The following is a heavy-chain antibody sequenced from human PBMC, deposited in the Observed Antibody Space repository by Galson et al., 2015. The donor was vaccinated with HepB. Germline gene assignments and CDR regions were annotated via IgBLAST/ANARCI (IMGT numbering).Heavy chain of an antibody. J-gene: IGHJ6*02. Sequence: SVKVSCKASGYGFSNYGLSGIRQAPGPGLEWMGWFSGYDASTNYAPKFQGRVTMTADATTGTAYLELRNLRSDDTAVYYCARDSRLELRLNNYFSYGMDVWGQGSAVTVSS. D-gene: IGHD1-7*01. V-gene: IGHV1-18*01. CDR1: GYGFSNYG. CDR3: ARDSRLELRLNNYFSYGMDV. CDR2: FSGYDAST.